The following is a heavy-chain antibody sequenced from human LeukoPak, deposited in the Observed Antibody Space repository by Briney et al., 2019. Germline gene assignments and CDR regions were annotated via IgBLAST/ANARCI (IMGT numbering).Heavy chain of an antibody. D-gene: IGHD3-16*01. V-gene: IGHV3-7*01. J-gene: IGHJ4*02. CDR1: GFTFSSYS. CDR2: IKQDGSEK. CDR3: AGDWALDY. Sequence: GGSLRLSCAASGFTFSSYSMNWARQAPGKGLEWVANIKQDGSEKYYVDSVKGRFTISRDNAKNSLYLQMNSLRAEDTAVYYCAGDWALDYWGQGTLVTVSS.